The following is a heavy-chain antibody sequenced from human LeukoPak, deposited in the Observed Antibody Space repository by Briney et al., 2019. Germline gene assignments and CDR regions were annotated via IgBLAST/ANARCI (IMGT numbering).Heavy chain of an antibody. CDR2: IYYSGST. V-gene: IGHV4-59*12. Sequence: SETLSLTCTVSGGSISSYYWSWIRQPPGKGLEWIGYIYYSGSTNYNPSLKSRVTISVDTSKNQFSLKLSSVTAADTAVYFCARDPYCTGGSCYHRFDSWGQGTLVTVSS. CDR3: ARDPYCTGGSCYHRFDS. J-gene: IGHJ4*02. D-gene: IGHD2-15*01. CDR1: GGSISSYY.